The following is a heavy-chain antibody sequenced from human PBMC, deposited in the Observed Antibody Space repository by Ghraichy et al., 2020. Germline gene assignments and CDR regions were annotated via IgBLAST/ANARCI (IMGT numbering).Heavy chain of an antibody. CDR3: ARLGGGRGYSYGYSYYYYGMDV. Sequence: GESLNISCKGSGYSFTSYWIGWVRQMPGKGLEWMGIIYPGDSDTRYSPSFQGQVTISADKSISTAYLQWSSLKASDTAMYYCARLGGGRGYSYGYSYYYYGMDVWGQGTTVTVSS. V-gene: IGHV5-51*01. CDR2: IYPGDSDT. D-gene: IGHD5-18*01. CDR1: GYSFTSYW. J-gene: IGHJ6*02.